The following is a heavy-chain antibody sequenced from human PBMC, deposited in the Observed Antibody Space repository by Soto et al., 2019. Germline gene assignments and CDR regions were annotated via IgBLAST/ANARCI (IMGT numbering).Heavy chain of an antibody. CDR1: GFTFSSYG. Sequence: QVQLVESGGGVVQPGRSLRLSCAASGFTFSSYGMHWVRQAPGKGLEWVAVIWDDGSNKYYADSVKGRFTISRDNSKNTLYLQMNSLRAEDTAVYYCARDGASVVVPAGIFDYWGQGTLVTVSS. V-gene: IGHV3-33*01. CDR3: ARDGASVVVPAGIFDY. J-gene: IGHJ4*02. D-gene: IGHD2-2*01. CDR2: IWDDGSNK.